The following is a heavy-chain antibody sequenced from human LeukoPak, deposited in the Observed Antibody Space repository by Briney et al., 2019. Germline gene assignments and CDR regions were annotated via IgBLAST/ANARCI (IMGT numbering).Heavy chain of an antibody. CDR2: ISGSGGST. V-gene: IGHV3-23*01. Sequence: GGSPRLSCAASGFTFSSYAMSWVRQAPGKGLEWVSAISGSGGSTYYADSVKGRFTISRDNSKNTLYLQMNSLRAEDTAVYYCAKDIKYQLLGGRLDPWGQGTLVTVSS. CDR3: AKDIKYQLLGGRLDP. J-gene: IGHJ5*02. D-gene: IGHD2-2*01. CDR1: GFTFSSYA.